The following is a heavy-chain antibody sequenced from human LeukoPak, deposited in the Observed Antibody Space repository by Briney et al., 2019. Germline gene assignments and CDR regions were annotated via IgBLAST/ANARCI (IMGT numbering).Heavy chain of an antibody. Sequence: GRSLRLSCAASGFTFSSYAMHWVRQAPGKGLEWVAVIWYDGSNKYYADSVKGRFTISRDNSKNTLYLQMNSLRAEDTAVYYCARDGSSPHDYWGQGTLVTVSS. CDR1: GFTFSSYA. CDR2: IWYDGSNK. V-gene: IGHV3-30*07. D-gene: IGHD6-6*01. J-gene: IGHJ4*02. CDR3: ARDGSSPHDY.